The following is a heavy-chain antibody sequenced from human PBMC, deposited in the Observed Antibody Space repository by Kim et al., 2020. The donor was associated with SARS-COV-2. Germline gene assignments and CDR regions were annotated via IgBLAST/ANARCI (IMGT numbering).Heavy chain of an antibody. CDR2: ISYSGNP. J-gene: IGHJ4*02. D-gene: IGHD2-2*01. CDR1: GGSIRSGGKF. V-gene: IGHV4-31*02. CDR3: ARGQPLDY. Sequence: SETLSLTCSVSGGSIRSGGKFWTWIRQHPAKGLEWIGYISYSGNPHYSPSLRSRVSISLQTSENQFALELTSVTAAATAVYYCARGQPLDYWGQGILVTVSS.